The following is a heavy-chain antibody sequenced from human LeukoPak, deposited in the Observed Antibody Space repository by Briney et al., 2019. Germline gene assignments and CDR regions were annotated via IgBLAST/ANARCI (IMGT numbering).Heavy chain of an antibody. CDR3: ARRTSGEVITDY. D-gene: IGHD3-10*01. CDR1: GGSISSSSYS. J-gene: IGHJ4*02. V-gene: IGHV4-39*01. CDR2: IYYSGST. Sequence: SETLSLTCTVSGGSISSSSYSWGWIRQPPGKGLEWIGSIYYSGSTYYSPSLKSRVTISVDTSKNQFSLKLSSVTAADTAVYYCARRTSGEVITDYWGQGTLVTVSS.